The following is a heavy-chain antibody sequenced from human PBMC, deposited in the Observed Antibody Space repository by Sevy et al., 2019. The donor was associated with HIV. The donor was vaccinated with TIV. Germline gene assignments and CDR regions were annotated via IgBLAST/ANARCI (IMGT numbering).Heavy chain of an antibody. Sequence: GGSLRLACIVSGFTFKSYAMHWVRQAPGKGLEWVTFIRNDGSTKYYTASVRGRFTISRDNSKNTLYLQMNSLRGEDTAVYYCAKGPHPAVTTSYGFDVWGQGTTVTVSS. CDR2: IRNDGSTK. J-gene: IGHJ6*02. CDR3: AKGPHPAVTTSYGFDV. D-gene: IGHD4-17*01. V-gene: IGHV3-30*02. CDR1: GFTFKSYA.